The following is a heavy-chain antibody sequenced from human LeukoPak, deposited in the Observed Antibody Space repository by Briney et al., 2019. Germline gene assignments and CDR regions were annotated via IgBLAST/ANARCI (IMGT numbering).Heavy chain of an antibody. CDR2: ISGSGGST. CDR1: GFTFSSYG. D-gene: IGHD3-22*01. V-gene: IGHV3-23*01. J-gene: IGHJ4*02. CDR3: AKNYYDSSGSFAISDY. Sequence: PGRSLRLSCAASGFTFSSYGMHWVRQAPGKGLEWVSAISGSGGSTYYADSVKGRFTISRDNSKNTLYLQMNSLRAEDTAVYYCAKNYYDSSGSFAISDYWGQGTLVTVSS.